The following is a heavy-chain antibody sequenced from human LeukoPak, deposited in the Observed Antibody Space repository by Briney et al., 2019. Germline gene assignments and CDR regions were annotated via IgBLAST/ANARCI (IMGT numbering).Heavy chain of an antibody. CDR1: GGTFSSYA. J-gene: IGHJ4*02. CDR2: MSAHNGNT. CDR3: ARDHSYASRGGSFDY. Sequence: ASVKVSCKASGGTFSSYAISWVRHAPGQGLEWMGWMSAHNGNTNYAQKLQGRGTMTTDTSTNTAYMELRTLRSDDTAAYYCARDHSYASRGGSFDYWGQGTLVTVSS. D-gene: IGHD3-16*01. V-gene: IGHV1-18*01.